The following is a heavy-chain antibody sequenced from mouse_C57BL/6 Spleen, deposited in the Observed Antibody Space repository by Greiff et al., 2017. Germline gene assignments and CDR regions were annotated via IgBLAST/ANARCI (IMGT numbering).Heavy chain of an antibody. V-gene: IGHV2-5*01. D-gene: IGHD4-1*01. CDR2: IWRGGST. J-gene: IGHJ4*01. CDR3: AKKGELGRNYAMDY. Sequence: QVQLQQSGPGLVQPSQSLSITCTVSGFSLTSYGVHWVRQSPGKGLEWLGVIWRGGSTDYNAAFMSRLSITKDNSKRQVFFKMNSLQADDTAIYYCAKKGELGRNYAMDYWGQGTSGTVSS. CDR1: GFSLTSYG.